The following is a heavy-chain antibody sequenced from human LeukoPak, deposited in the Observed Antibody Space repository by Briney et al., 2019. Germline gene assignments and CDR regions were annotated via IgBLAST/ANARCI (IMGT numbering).Heavy chain of an antibody. CDR2: ITSGGAP. CDR3: ARDPNGDCIGAFEF. Sequence: GGSLRLSCAASGFTFSNYAVMWVRQAPGQGLEWVSAITSGGAPRYAASVKGRFTISRDNSKNTLYLQMNSLRAEDTAQYFCARDPNGDCIGAFEFWGRGTVVTVSS. V-gene: IGHV3-23*01. D-gene: IGHD2-21*02. J-gene: IGHJ3*01. CDR1: GFTFSNYA.